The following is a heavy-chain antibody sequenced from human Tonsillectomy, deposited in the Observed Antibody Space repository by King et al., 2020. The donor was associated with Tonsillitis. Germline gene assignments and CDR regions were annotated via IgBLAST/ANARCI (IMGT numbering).Heavy chain of an antibody. V-gene: IGHV3-7*03. CDR3: ARDMTPSDGDMYYDAFDI. Sequence: QLVQSGGGLVQPGGSLRLSCTASGITLSTFWMTWVRQAPGKGLERVADIKRDGIQKHYVDSVEGRFTISRDNAKNSLYLQMNSLRAEDTAVYYCARDMTPSDGDMYYDAFDIWGRGTMVTVSS. CDR1: GITLSTFW. D-gene: IGHD3-10*01. J-gene: IGHJ3*02. CDR2: IKRDGIQK.